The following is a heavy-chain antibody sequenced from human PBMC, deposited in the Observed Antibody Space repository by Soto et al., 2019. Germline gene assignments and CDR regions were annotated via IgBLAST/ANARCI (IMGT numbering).Heavy chain of an antibody. Sequence: PGGSLRLSCAASGFTFSSYAMSWVRQAPGKGLEWVSAISGSGGSTYYADSVKGRFTISRDNSKNTLYLQMNSLRAEDTAVYYWAKEGARLNYDFWSGSYFDYWGQGTLVTVSS. V-gene: IGHV3-23*01. CDR3: AKEGARLNYDFWSGSYFDY. CDR2: ISGSGGST. CDR1: GFTFSSYA. D-gene: IGHD3-3*01. J-gene: IGHJ4*02.